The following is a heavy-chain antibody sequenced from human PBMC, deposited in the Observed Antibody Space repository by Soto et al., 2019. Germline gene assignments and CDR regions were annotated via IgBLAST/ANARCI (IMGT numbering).Heavy chain of an antibody. CDR2: IYYSGST. V-gene: IGHV4-30-4*01. D-gene: IGHD3-22*01. J-gene: IGHJ5*02. CDR1: GGSIISGDYY. CDR3: ARGVIGTMIVVVIPHWFDP. Sequence: PSETLSLTCTVSGGSIISGDYYCSCIRQPPGKGLEWIGYIYYSGSTYYNPSLKSRVTISVDTSKNQFSLKLSSVTAADTAVYYCARGVIGTMIVVVIPHWFDPWGQGTLVTVSS.